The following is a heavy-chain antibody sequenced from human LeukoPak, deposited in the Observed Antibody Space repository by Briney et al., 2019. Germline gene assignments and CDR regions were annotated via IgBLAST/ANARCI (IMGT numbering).Heavy chain of an antibody. CDR1: EFIFSSYW. J-gene: IGHJ4*02. Sequence: GGSLRLSCAASEFIFSSYWMSWVRQAPGKGLEWVANIKQDGGQIYYLESVKGRFTVSRDNAKNSLYLQMNSLRAEDTAVYYCARLGARQMLEYWGQGTLVTVSS. D-gene: IGHD4-17*01. V-gene: IGHV3-7*01. CDR3: ARLGARQMLEY. CDR2: IKQDGGQI.